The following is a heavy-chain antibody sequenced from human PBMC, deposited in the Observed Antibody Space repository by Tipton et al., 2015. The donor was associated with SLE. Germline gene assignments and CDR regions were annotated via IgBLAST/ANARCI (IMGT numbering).Heavy chain of an antibody. Sequence: QLVQSGPEVKKPGASVKVSCKASGYTFTSFDINWVRQAPGQGLEWVGWMNPNTGNTDFAQKFGGRVTLTRDTSISTAYMELSTLRSEDTAVYYCARDTFSGYYGMDVWGQGTTVTVSS. V-gene: IGHV1-8*01. J-gene: IGHJ6*02. D-gene: IGHD2-2*02. CDR3: ARDTFSGYYGMDV. CDR1: GYTFTSFD. CDR2: MNPNTGNT.